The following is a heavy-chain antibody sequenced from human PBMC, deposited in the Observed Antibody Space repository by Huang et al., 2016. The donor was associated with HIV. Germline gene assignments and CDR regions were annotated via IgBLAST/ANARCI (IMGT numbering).Heavy chain of an antibody. CDR3: ARGGIAAAANNWFDP. V-gene: IGHV5-51*01. J-gene: IGHJ5*02. Sequence: EVQLVQSGAEVRKPGESLKISCKGSGYSFNTYWIGWVRQMPGKGLEWSGCIYPGDSDTKDSPSFQGQVTISVDKATSTAYLQWRSLKASDTAIYYCARGGIAAAANNWFDPWGQGTLVTVSS. D-gene: IGHD6-13*01. CDR2: IYPGDSDT. CDR1: GYSFNTYW.